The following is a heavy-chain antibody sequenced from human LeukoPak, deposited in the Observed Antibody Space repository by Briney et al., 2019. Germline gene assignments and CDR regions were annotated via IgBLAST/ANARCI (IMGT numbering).Heavy chain of an antibody. J-gene: IGHJ4*02. Sequence: PSETLSLTCAVYGGSFSGYYWSWIRQPPGKGLEWIGEINHSGSTNYNPSLKSRLTISIDTSKKQFSLKLTSVTAADTAVYYCARGISITGTIGFDYWGQGTLVTVSS. CDR1: GGSFSGYY. V-gene: IGHV4-34*01. D-gene: IGHD1-20*01. CDR3: ARGISITGTIGFDY. CDR2: INHSGST.